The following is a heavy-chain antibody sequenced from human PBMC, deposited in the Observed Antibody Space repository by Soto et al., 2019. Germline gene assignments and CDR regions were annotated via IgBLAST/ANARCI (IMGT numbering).Heavy chain of an antibody. V-gene: IGHV1-18*01. CDR2: ISAYNGNT. Sequence: GASVKVSCKASGYTFTSYGISWVRQAPGQGLEWMGWISAYNGNTNYAQKLQGWVTMTRDTSISTAYMELSRLRSDDTAVYYCARGGAVLRYFDWLPYFDYWGQGTLVTVSS. CDR3: ARGGAVLRYFDWLPYFDY. D-gene: IGHD3-9*01. J-gene: IGHJ4*02. CDR1: GYTFTSYG.